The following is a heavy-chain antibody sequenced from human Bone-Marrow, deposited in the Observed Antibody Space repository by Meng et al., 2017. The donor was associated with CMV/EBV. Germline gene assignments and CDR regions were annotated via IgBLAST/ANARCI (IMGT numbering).Heavy chain of an antibody. J-gene: IGHJ6*02. CDR1: GFTFDTYS. D-gene: IGHD2-2*01. V-gene: IGHV3-21*04. CDR2: ISATGSYI. CDR3: ARGLLPAAHYHYYGMDV. Sequence: GGSLRLSCAASGFTFDTYSMNWVRQAPGKGLEWVSSISATGSYIHYADSLKGRFTISRDNAKNSLSLQLNSLRAEDTGLYYCARGLLPAAHYHYYGMDVWGQGTTVTVSS.